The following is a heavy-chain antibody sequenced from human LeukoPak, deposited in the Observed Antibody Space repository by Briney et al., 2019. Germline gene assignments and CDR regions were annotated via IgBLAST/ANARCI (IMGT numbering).Heavy chain of an antibody. CDR1: GFTFSSYA. CDR2: ISYDGSTK. V-gene: IGHV3-30*04. CDR3: ANGDFYGDYVSDYFDY. J-gene: IGHJ4*02. Sequence: GGSLRLSCAASGFTFSSYAMHWVRQAPGKGLEWVAVISYDGSTKYYADSVKGRFTISRDNSKNTLYLQMNSLRAEDTAVYYCANGDFYGDYVSDYFDYWGQGTLVTVSS. D-gene: IGHD4-17*01.